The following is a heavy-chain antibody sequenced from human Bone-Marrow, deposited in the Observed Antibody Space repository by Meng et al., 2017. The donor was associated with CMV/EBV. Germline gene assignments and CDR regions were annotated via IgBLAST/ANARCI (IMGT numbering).Heavy chain of an antibody. Sequence: SGPTLVKPTQTLTLTCTFSGFSLSTSGVGVGWIRQPPGKALEWLALIYWNDDKRYSPSLKSRLTITKDTSKNQVVLTMTNMDPVDTATYYCAHSLNPNYDFWSGYYNYYGMDVWGQGTTVTVSS. V-gene: IGHV2-5*01. D-gene: IGHD3-3*01. CDR2: IYWNDDK. CDR1: GFSLSTSGVG. CDR3: AHSLNPNYDFWSGYYNYYGMDV. J-gene: IGHJ6*02.